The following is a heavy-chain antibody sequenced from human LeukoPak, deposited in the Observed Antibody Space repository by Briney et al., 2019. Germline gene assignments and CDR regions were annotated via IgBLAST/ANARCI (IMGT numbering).Heavy chain of an antibody. D-gene: IGHD6-13*01. J-gene: IGHJ4*02. CDR3: ARGRGAAAPLDY. CDR1: GYTFTNYG. CDR2: VSVYTGYT. Sequence: ASVKVSCKASGYTFTNYGISWVRQAPGQGLEWRGWVSVYTGYTKYPQKFQGRVTMTRDMSTSTVYMELSSLRSEDTAVYYCARGRGAAAPLDYWGQGTLVTVSS. V-gene: IGHV1-18*01.